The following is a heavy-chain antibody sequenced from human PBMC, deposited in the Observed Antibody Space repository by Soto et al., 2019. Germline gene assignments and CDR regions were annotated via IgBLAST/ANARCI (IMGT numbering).Heavy chain of an antibody. CDR1: GFTFSSYD. CDR2: IGTAGDP. Sequence: GESLKISCAASGFTFSSYDMHWVRQATGKGLEWVSAIGTAGDPYYPGSVKGRFTISRENAKNSLYLQMNSLRAGDTAVYYCARALYGENAYAFDIWGQGTMVTVSS. CDR3: ARALYGENAYAFDI. D-gene: IGHD3-10*01. J-gene: IGHJ3*02. V-gene: IGHV3-13*05.